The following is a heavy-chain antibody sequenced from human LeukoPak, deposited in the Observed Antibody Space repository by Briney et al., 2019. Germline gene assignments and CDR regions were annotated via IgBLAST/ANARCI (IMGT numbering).Heavy chain of an antibody. D-gene: IGHD2-2*01. CDR1: GFTFSSYA. CDR3: VKDSSVVVPAAIPY. J-gene: IGHJ4*02. V-gene: IGHV3-23*01. Sequence: AGGSLRLSCAASGFTFSSYAMSWVRQAPGKGLEWVGAISGSGGSTYYAASMKGRSTISRDNSKNPLYLQMNSLRAEDTAVYYCVKDSSVVVPAAIPYWGQGTLVTVSS. CDR2: ISGSGGST.